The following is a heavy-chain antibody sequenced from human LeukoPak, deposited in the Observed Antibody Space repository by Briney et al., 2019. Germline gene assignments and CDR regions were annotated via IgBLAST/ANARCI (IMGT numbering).Heavy chain of an antibody. Sequence: SETLSLTCTVSGGSISSFYWNWIRQPPGKGLEWVGYVFYSGNTNYNPSLGSRVTISEDTSKNQFSLNLNSLTAADTAVYYCARGLPGRDAFDVWGQGTVVTVSS. D-gene: IGHD3-16*01. V-gene: IGHV4-59*13. CDR2: VFYSGNT. J-gene: IGHJ3*01. CDR3: ARGLPGRDAFDV. CDR1: GGSISSFY.